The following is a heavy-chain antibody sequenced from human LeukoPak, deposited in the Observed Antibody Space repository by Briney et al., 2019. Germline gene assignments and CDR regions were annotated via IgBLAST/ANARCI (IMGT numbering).Heavy chain of an antibody. CDR3: ARLSGSKGGDIVVVPAARGAFDI. CDR2: IYTSGST. Sequence: SETLSLTCTVSGGSISSYYWSWIRQPPGKGLEWIGYIYTSGSTNYNPSLKSRVTISVDTSKNQFSLKLSSVTAADTAVYYCARLSGSKGGDIVVVPAARGAFDIWGQGTMVTVSS. CDR1: GGSISSYY. J-gene: IGHJ3*02. V-gene: IGHV4-4*09. D-gene: IGHD2-2*01.